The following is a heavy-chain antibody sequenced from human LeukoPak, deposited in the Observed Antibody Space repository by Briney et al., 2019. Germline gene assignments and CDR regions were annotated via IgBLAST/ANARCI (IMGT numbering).Heavy chain of an antibody. V-gene: IGHV7-4-1*02. Sequence: ASVKVSRKASGYTFTSYAMNWVRQDPGQGLEWMGWINTNTGNPTYAQGFTGRFVFSLDTSVSTAYLQISSLKAEDTAVYYCARDGFKDGWNGWFDPWGQGTLVTVSS. CDR1: GYTFTSYA. D-gene: IGHD5-24*01. J-gene: IGHJ5*02. CDR3: ARDGFKDGWNGWFDP. CDR2: INTNTGNP.